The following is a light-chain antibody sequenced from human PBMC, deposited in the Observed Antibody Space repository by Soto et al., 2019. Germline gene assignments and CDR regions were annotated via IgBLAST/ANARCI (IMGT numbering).Light chain of an antibody. V-gene: IGKV3-15*01. Sequence: EIGMTQSPANLSVSPRERATLSCRARQSVCGNFARYQQKPGQAPKLPLYGASTMAPGIPAMFSGSGSGTEFTLTISSLQSEDFAVYYCQQYNNWPPITFGQGTRLEIK. CDR3: QQYNNWPPIT. CDR1: QSVCGN. CDR2: GAS. J-gene: IGKJ5*01.